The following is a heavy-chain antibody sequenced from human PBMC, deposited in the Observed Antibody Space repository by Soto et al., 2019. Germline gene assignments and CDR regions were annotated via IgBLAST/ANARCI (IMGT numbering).Heavy chain of an antibody. CDR3: ARHDSGGSYYYYYYMDV. V-gene: IGHV4-59*08. Sequence: PSETLSLTCTVSGGSISSYCWSWIRQPPGKGLEWIGYIYYSGSTNYNPSLKSRVTISVDTSKNQFSLKLSSVTAADTAVYYCARHDSGGSYYYYYYMDVWGKGTTVTVSS. D-gene: IGHD2-15*01. CDR1: GGSISSYC. J-gene: IGHJ6*03. CDR2: IYYSGST.